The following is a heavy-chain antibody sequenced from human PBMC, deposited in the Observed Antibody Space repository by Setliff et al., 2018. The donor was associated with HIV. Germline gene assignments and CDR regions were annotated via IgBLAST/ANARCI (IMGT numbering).Heavy chain of an antibody. CDR3: ARDGEGGYFAE. J-gene: IGHJ4*02. CDR1: GYTFADYY. V-gene: IGHV1-46*01. CDR2: ISPRGGNT. Sequence: ASVMVSCKASGYTFADYYMHWVRQAPGGGLEWMGIISPRGGNTTYAQMFQGRVTMTRDTSTSVVYLDLSSLRSEDTAVYYCARDGEGGYFAEWGQGTLVTVSS. D-gene: IGHD3-22*01.